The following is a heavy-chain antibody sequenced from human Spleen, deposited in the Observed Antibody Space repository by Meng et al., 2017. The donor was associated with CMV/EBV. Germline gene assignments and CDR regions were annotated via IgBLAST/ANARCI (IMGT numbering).Heavy chain of an antibody. J-gene: IGHJ5*02. CDR2: INHSVST. CDR1: Y. Sequence: YWICSRHPPGNGLEWTGEINHSVSTTSNPSLTSRVTISVDTSKNQFSLKLSSVTAADPAVYHCARGGNPRYCSSTSCPRHNWFDPWGQGTLVTVSS. CDR3: ARGGNPRYCSSTSCPRHNWFDP. V-gene: IGHV4-34*01. D-gene: IGHD2-2*01.